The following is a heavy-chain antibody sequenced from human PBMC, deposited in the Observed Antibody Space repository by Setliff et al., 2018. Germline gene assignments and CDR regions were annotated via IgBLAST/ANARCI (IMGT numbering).Heavy chain of an antibody. CDR2: TRNKPNSYTT. V-gene: IGHV3-72*01. D-gene: IGHD4-17*01. CDR3: ARSTVTTGTYYFDY. Sequence: TGGSLRLSCEASGFTFSGHYMDWVRQAPGKGLEWVGRTRNKPNSYTTEYAASVKGRFTISRDDSKNSLYLQMNSLKTDDTAVYYCARSTVTTGTYYFDYWGQGTLVTVSS. J-gene: IGHJ4*02. CDR1: GFTFSGHY.